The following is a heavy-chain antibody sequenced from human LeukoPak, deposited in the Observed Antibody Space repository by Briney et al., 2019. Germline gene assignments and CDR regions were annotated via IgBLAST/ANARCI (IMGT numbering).Heavy chain of an antibody. V-gene: IGHV5-51*01. CDR3: ARSSSTVPSGYFDY. CDR1: GYSFTSYW. D-gene: IGHD4-17*01. Sequence: GESLQISGKCSGYSFTSYWIGWVRQMPGKGLEWMGIIYPGDSDTRYSPSFQGQVTISADKSISTAYPQWSSLKASDTAIYYCARSSSTVPSGYFDYWGQGTLVTVSS. J-gene: IGHJ4*02. CDR2: IYPGDSDT.